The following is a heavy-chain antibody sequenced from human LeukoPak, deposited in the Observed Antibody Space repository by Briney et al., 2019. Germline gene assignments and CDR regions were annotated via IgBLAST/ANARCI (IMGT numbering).Heavy chain of an antibody. Sequence: GGSLRLSCAASGFTFSSYSMNWVRQAPGKGLEWVANIKRDGSEKYYVDSVKGRFTISRDNAKNSLYLHMNSLRVEDTAVYYCARVGSCSSTSCYGTNWFDPWGQGTLVTVST. J-gene: IGHJ5*02. V-gene: IGHV3-7*01. D-gene: IGHD2-2*01. CDR3: ARVGSCSSTSCYGTNWFDP. CDR1: GFTFSSYS. CDR2: IKRDGSEK.